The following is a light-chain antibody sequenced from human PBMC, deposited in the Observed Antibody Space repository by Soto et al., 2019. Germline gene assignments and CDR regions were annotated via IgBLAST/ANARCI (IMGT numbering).Light chain of an antibody. CDR1: QLISNY. Sequence: DIQMTQSPSSLSASVGDRVTITCRASQLISNYLAWYQQKPGKVPKLLIYAASTLQSGVPSRFSGSGSGTDFTLTISSLQPEDVATYYCQKYNSAPLTFGGGTKVEIK. J-gene: IGKJ4*01. V-gene: IGKV1-27*01. CDR3: QKYNSAPLT. CDR2: AAS.